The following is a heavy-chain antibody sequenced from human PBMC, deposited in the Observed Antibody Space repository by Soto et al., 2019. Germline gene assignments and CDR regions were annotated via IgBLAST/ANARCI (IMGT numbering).Heavy chain of an antibody. D-gene: IGHD3-9*01. CDR3: AKVSRASRTLTPDFDH. V-gene: IGHV5-51*01. CDR2: IYPGDSDT. Sequence: PGESLKISCKGSGYSFTSYWIGWVRQMPGKGLEWMGIIYPGDSDTRYSPSFQGQVTISADKSISTAYLQMNSLRPDDTAVYYCAKVSRASRTLTPDFDHWGQGTLVTVSS. CDR1: GYSFTSYW. J-gene: IGHJ4*02.